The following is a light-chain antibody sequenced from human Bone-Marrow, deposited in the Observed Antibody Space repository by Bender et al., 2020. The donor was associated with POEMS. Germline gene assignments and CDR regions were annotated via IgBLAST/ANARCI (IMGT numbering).Light chain of an antibody. V-gene: IGLV2-14*03. J-gene: IGLJ3*02. CDR3: SSSSYTGSSAHWV. Sequence: QSALTQPASVSGSPGQSITISCTGTSSDIGGYNFVSWYQQHPGKAPKLVIYDVSHRPSGVSNRFSGSKSGNTASLTISGLRTEDEADYYCSSSSYTGSSAHWVFGGGTKVTVL. CDR2: DVS. CDR1: SSDIGGYNF.